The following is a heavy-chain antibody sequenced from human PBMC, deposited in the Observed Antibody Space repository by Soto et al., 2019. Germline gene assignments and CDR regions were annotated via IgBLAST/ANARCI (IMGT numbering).Heavy chain of an antibody. CDR3: AREVIVVVPAARYMDV. CDR2: IYYSGTT. CDR1: GGSISSGDYH. J-gene: IGHJ6*03. V-gene: IGHV4-31*03. D-gene: IGHD2-2*01. Sequence: QEQLQESGPGMVKHSQTLSHTCTVSGGSISSGDYHWSWIRQHPGKGLEWIGYIYYSGTTYYNPSLKSRVTISVDTSKNQFSLKLSSVTAADTAVYFCAREVIVVVPAARYMDVWGKGTTVTVSS.